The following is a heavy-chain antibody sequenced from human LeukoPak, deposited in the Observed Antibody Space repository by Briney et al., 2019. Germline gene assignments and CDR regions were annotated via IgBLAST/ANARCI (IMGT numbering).Heavy chain of an antibody. CDR1: GGSISSSSYY. J-gene: IGHJ4*02. D-gene: IGHD1-26*01. CDR2: IYYSGST. V-gene: IGHV4-39*07. Sequence: PSGTLSLTCTVSGGSISSSSYYWGWIRQPPGKGLEWIGSIYYSGSTYYNPSLKSRVTISVDTSKNQYSLKLSSVTAADTAVYYCARDYSGSYFGREAVFDYWGQGTLVTVSS. CDR3: ARDYSGSYFGREAVFDY.